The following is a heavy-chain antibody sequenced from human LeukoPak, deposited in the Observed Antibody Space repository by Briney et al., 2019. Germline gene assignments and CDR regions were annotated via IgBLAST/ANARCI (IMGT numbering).Heavy chain of an antibody. Sequence: SETLSLTCAVYGGSFSGYYWSWIRQPPGKGLEWIGEINHSGSTNYNPSLKSRVTISVDTSKNQFSLKLSSMTAADTAVYYCARGLSSSSRAVRIKYYFDYWGQGTLVTVSS. CDR2: INHSGST. CDR3: ARGLSSSSRAVRIKYYFDY. CDR1: GGSFSGYY. V-gene: IGHV4-34*01. D-gene: IGHD6-6*01. J-gene: IGHJ4*02.